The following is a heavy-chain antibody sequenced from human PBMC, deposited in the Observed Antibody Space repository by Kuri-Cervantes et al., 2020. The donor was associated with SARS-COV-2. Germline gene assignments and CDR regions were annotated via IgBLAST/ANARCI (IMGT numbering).Heavy chain of an antibody. CDR1: GFTFSSYS. CDR2: ISSSSYI. V-gene: IGHV3-21*01. D-gene: IGHD5-18*01. J-gene: IGHJ4*02. Sequence: LSLTCAASGFTFSSYSMNWVRQAPGKGLEWVSSISSSSYIYYADSVKGRFTISRDNAKNSLYLQMNSLRAEDTAVYYCARDMGGGYSYGSEDYWGQGTLVTVSS. CDR3: ARDMGGGYSYGSEDY.